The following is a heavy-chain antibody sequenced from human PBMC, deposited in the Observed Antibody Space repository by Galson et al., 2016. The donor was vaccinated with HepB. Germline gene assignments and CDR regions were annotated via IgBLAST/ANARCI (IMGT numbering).Heavy chain of an antibody. J-gene: IGHJ4*02. D-gene: IGHD5-24*01. CDR3: GRGSSGDVYNFGAY. Sequence: SLRLSCAASGLTLNNFVINWIRQAPGKGLEWVSGLSVSGDHVYYADSVKGRLPIYRENSKNTAYLQMKILRAEDTAVYYCGRGSSGDVYNFGAYWGQGTRVTVSS. V-gene: IGHV3-23*01. CDR2: LSVSGDHV. CDR1: GLTLNNFV.